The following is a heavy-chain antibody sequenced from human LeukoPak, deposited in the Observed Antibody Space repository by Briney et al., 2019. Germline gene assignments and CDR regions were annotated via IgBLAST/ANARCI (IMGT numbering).Heavy chain of an antibody. D-gene: IGHD3-10*01. CDR2: IKQDGSEK. CDR1: GFTFSSYG. J-gene: IGHJ6*03. Sequence: PGGSLRLSCPASGFTFSSYGMSWVRQAPGKGLEWVANIKQDGSEKYYVDSVKGRFTISRDNAKNSLYLQMNSLRAEDTAVYYCARRSVTMVRGVISYYYYYMDVWGKGTTVTISS. CDR3: ARRSVTMVRGVISYYYYYMDV. V-gene: IGHV3-7*01.